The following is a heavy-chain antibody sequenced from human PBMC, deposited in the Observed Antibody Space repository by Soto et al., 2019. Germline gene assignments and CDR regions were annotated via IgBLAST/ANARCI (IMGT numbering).Heavy chain of an antibody. CDR2: IFSSGST. CDR1: GGSISNYY. J-gene: IGHJ4*02. V-gene: IGHV4-59*08. Sequence: SXTLSLTCTVSGGSISNYYWSWIRQPPGKGLQWIGYIFSSGSTNYNPSLKSRVTISVDTPKNQFSLNLSSVTAADTAVYYCARQRHDFDYWGQGSLVTVSS. CDR3: ARQRHDFDY.